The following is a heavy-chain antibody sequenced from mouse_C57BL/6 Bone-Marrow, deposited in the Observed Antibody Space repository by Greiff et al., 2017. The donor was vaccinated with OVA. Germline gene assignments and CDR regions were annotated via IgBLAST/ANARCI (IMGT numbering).Heavy chain of an antibody. V-gene: IGHV1-50*01. CDR2: IDPSDSDT. CDR1: GYTFTSYW. J-gene: IGHJ2*01. CDR3: ARGNWDDYFDY. Sequence: QVQLQQPGAELVKPGASVKLSCKASGYTFTSYWMQWVKQRPGKGLEWIGEIDPSDSDTNYKQKFKGKATLTVDTSSSTAYMQLSSLTSEDSAVYYCARGNWDDYFDYWGQGTTLTVSS. D-gene: IGHD4-1*01.